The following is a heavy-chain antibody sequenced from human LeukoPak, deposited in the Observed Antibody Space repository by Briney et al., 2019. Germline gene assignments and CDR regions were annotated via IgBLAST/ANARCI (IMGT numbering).Heavy chain of an antibody. CDR2: ISGSGGNT. CDR1: GFTFSSYA. D-gene: IGHD5-18*01. CDR3: TKKGDTAMAAYYSYYMDV. V-gene: IGHV3-23*01. Sequence: GGSLRLSCAASGFTFSSYAMTWVRQAPGKGLEWVSGISGSGGNTYYTDSVRGRLSISRDNSKNTLYLQVNSLRAEDTAVYYCTKKGDTAMAAYYSYYMDVWGKGTTVTASS. J-gene: IGHJ6*03.